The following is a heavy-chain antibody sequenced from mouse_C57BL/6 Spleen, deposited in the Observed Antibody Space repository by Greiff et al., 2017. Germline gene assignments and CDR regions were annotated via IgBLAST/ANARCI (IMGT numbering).Heavy chain of an antibody. CDR3: ARAYLFDY. Sequence: VQLVESEGGLVQPGSSMKLSCTASGFTFSDYYMAWVRQVPEKGLEWVANINYDGSSTYYLDSLKSRFIISRDNAKNILYLQMSSLKSEDTATYYCARAYLFDYWGQGTTLTVSS. V-gene: IGHV5-16*01. J-gene: IGHJ2*01. CDR2: INYDGSST. CDR1: GFTFSDYY. D-gene: IGHD5-1*01.